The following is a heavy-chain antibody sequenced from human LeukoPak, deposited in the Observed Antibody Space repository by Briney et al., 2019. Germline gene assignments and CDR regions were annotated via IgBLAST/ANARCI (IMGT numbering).Heavy chain of an antibody. D-gene: IGHD6-19*01. V-gene: IGHV1-46*01. CDR3: ARAHREQWLVLEFSLTTGDAFDI. CDR2: INPSGGST. CDR1: GYTFTSYY. Sequence: ASVKVSCTASGYTFTSYYMHWVRQAPGQGLEWMGIINPSGGSTSYAQKFQGRVTMTRDTSTSTVYMELSSLRSEDTAVYYCARAHREQWLVLEFSLTTGDAFDIWGQGTMVTVSS. J-gene: IGHJ3*02.